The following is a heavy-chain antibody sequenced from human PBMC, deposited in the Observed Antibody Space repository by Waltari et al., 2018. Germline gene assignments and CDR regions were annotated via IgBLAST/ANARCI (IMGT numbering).Heavy chain of an antibody. CDR3: ARDTGSPRGGAFDI. D-gene: IGHD2-15*01. J-gene: IGHJ3*02. V-gene: IGHV3-53*01. Sequence: EVQMVESGGGLIQPGGSLRLSCAASGFTVSSHSMSWVSQAPGKGLEWVSVIYSGGSTYYADSVKGRFTISRDNSKNTLYLQMNSLRAEDTAVYYCARDTGSPRGGAFDIWGQGTMVTVSS. CDR2: IYSGGST. CDR1: GFTVSSHS.